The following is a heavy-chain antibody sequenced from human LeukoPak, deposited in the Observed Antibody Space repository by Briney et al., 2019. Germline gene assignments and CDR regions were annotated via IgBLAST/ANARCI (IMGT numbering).Heavy chain of an antibody. CDR3: ARSLWFGESPPVYYFDY. J-gene: IGHJ4*02. D-gene: IGHD3-10*01. V-gene: IGHV4-30-2*01. CDR2: IYHSGST. CDR1: GGSISSGGHS. Sequence: SETLSLTCAVPGGSISSGGHSWSWIRQPPGKGLEWIGYIYHSGSTYYDPSLKSRVTISVDRSKNQFSLKLSSVTAADTAVYYCARSLWFGESPPVYYFDYWGQGTLVTVSS.